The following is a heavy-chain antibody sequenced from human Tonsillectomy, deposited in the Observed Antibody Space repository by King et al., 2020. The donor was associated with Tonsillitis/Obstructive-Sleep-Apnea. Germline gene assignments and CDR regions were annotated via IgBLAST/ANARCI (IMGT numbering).Heavy chain of an antibody. J-gene: IGHJ6*02. CDR3: TTPDGDSVGLYYFDGMDV. CDR2: IKSKTDGGTT. D-gene: IGHD4-17*01. Sequence: VQLVESGGGLVKPGGSLRLSCAASGFTFSNAWMNWVRQAPGKGLEWVGRIKSKTDGGTTDYAAPVKGRFTISRDDSKNTLYLQMNSLKTEDTAVYYCTTPDGDSVGLYYFDGMDVWGQGTTVTVSS. CDR1: GFTFSNAW. V-gene: IGHV3-15*07.